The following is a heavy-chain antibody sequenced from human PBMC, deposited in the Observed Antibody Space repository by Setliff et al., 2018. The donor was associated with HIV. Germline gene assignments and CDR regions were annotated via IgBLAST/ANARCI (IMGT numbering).Heavy chain of an antibody. CDR1: GGSIDSSDYY. Sequence: SETLSLTCTVSGGSIDSSDYYWGWIRQPPGKGLEWIGSIFYSGRSMYNPSLRSRVTIWVDTSKNQLSLSVTSVTAADTAVYYCARRGRTGNSYVLSWFDPWGQGTLVTVSS. CDR2: IFYSGRS. CDR3: ARRGRTGNSYVLSWFDP. J-gene: IGHJ5*02. D-gene: IGHD3-10*02. V-gene: IGHV4-39*07.